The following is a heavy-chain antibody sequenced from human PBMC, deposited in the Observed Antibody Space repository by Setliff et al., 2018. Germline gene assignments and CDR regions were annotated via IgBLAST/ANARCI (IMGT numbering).Heavy chain of an antibody. V-gene: IGHV1-46*01. CDR2: INPSGGST. CDR3: ARVSGPLALDGPVDIVARGLDAFDI. D-gene: IGHD5-12*01. CDR1: GYTFTSYY. J-gene: IGHJ3*02. Sequence: GASVKVSCKASGYTFTSYYMHWVRQAPGQGLEWMGIINPSGGSTSYAQKFQGRVTMIRDTSASTVYMELSSLRSEDTAVYYCARVSGPLALDGPVDIVARGLDAFDIWGQGTMVTVSS.